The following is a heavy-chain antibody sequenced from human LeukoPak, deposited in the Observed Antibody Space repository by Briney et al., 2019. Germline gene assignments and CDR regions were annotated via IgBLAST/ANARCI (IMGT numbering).Heavy chain of an antibody. CDR2: ISNDGDT. V-gene: IGHV3-53*01. CDR1: GFTVSSNY. J-gene: IGHJ4*02. D-gene: IGHD6-19*01. Sequence: GGSLRLSCAASGFTVSSNYMSWVRQGPGKGLECVSVISNDGDTYYADSVKGRFTISRDTSKDTVSLQMNSLRAEDTAVYYCAGDKTTGGWYEFDYWGQGTLVTVSS. CDR3: AGDKTTGGWYEFDY.